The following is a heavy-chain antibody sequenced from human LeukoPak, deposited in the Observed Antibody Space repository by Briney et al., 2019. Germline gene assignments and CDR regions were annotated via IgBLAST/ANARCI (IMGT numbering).Heavy chain of an antibody. CDR3: ASGDLGTGTFDY. Sequence: GASVKGSCKASGYTFTSYYMHWVRQAPGQGIEWMGIINPSGGSTSYAQKFQGRATMTRDTSTSTVYMELSSLRSEDTAVYYCASGDLGTGTFDYWGQGTLVTVSS. CDR2: INPSGGST. J-gene: IGHJ4*02. V-gene: IGHV1-46*01. CDR1: GYTFTSYY. D-gene: IGHD1/OR15-1a*01.